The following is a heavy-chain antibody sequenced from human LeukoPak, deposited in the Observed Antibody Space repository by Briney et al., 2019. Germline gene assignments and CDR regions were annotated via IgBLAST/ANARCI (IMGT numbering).Heavy chain of an antibody. Sequence: PSETLSLTCTVSGDSISSYYWSWIRQPPGKGLEWVGYIYYTGSTNYNPSLKSRVTISVDTPKNQFSLKLSSVTAADTAVYYCARQEAVGATQYFQHWGQGTLVTVSS. V-gene: IGHV4-59*08. CDR1: GDSISSYY. J-gene: IGHJ1*01. CDR3: ARQEAVGATQYFQH. CDR2: IYYTGST. D-gene: IGHD1-26*01.